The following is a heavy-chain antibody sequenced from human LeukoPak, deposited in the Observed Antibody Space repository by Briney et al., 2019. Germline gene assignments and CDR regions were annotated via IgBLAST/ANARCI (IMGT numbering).Heavy chain of an antibody. J-gene: IGHJ6*02. D-gene: IGHD6-13*01. CDR2: ISWNSGSI. Sequence: SGGSLRLSCAASGFTFDDYAMHWVRHAPGKGLEWVSGISWNSGSIGYADSVKGRFTISRDNAKNSLYLQMNSLRAEDTALYYCAKDRAGPDYYYYYGMDVWGQGTTVTVSS. CDR1: GFTFDDYA. CDR3: AKDRAGPDYYYYYGMDV. V-gene: IGHV3-9*01.